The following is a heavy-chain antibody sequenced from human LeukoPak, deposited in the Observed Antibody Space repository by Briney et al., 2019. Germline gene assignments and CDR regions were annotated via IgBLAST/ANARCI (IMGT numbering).Heavy chain of an antibody. J-gene: IGHJ4*02. Sequence: SGTLSLTCAVSGGSISSSNWWSWVRQPPGKGLEWIGEIYHSGSTNYNPSLKSRVTISVDKSKNQFSLKLSSVTAADTAVYYCARWGLYCSGGSCYTRFDYWGQGTLVTVSS. D-gene: IGHD2-15*01. V-gene: IGHV4-4*02. CDR2: IYHSGST. CDR3: ARWGLYCSGGSCYTRFDY. CDR1: GGSISSSNW.